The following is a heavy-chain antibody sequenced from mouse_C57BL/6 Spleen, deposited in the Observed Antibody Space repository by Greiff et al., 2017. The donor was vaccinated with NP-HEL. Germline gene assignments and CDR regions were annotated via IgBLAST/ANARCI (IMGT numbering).Heavy chain of an antibody. V-gene: IGHV1-50*01. CDR2: IDPSDSYT. D-gene: IGHD1-1*01. J-gene: IGHJ4*01. Sequence: QVQLQQPGAELVKPGASVKLSCKASGYTFTSYWMQWVKQRPGQGLEWIGEIDPSDSYTNYNQQFKGKATLTVDTSSSTAYMQLSSLTSEDSAVYYCARTTTVVDYYAMDYWGQGTSVTVSS. CDR1: GYTFTSYW. CDR3: ARTTTVVDYYAMDY.